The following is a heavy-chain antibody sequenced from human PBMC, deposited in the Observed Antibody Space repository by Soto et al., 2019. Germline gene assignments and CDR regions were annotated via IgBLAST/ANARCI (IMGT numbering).Heavy chain of an antibody. Sequence: SETLSLTCTVSGGSISSYYRSWIRQPPGKGLEWIGYIYYTGSTNYNPSLESRVTISLDTSKNQFSLKLTSVSAADTAVYYCARDLISIPGDVWGKGTTVTVSS. CDR2: IYYTGST. V-gene: IGHV4-59*01. J-gene: IGHJ6*04. CDR3: ARDLISIPGDV. CDR1: GGSISSYY. D-gene: IGHD2-21*01.